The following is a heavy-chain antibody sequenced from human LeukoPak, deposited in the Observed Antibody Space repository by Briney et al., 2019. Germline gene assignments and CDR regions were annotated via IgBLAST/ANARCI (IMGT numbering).Heavy chain of an antibody. Sequence: SQTLSLTCTVSGGSISSGGYYWSWIRQPPGKGLEWIGYIYHSGSTYYNPSLKSRVTISVDRSKNQFSLKLSSVTAADTAVYYCARDQAAADRILGLTWFDPWGQGTLVTVSS. CDR3: ARDQAAADRILGLTWFDP. V-gene: IGHV4-30-2*01. J-gene: IGHJ5*02. D-gene: IGHD6-13*01. CDR2: IYHSGST. CDR1: GGSISSGGYY.